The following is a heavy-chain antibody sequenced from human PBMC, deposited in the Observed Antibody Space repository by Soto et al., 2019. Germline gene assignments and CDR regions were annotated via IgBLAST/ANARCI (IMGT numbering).Heavy chain of an antibody. Sequence: QVQLQEWGAGLLKPSETLSLNCAVTGGSLSGYYWSWIRQPPGKELEWIGEVKDGGHTNYSPSLRGRVTISSDTSNNQFSLRLNSVTAADTGVYYCARGQEGVVATHWDQGSLVTVSS. CDR2: VKDGGHT. J-gene: IGHJ4*02. V-gene: IGHV4-34*01. CDR3: ARGQEGVVATH. CDR1: GGSLSGYY. D-gene: IGHD5-12*01.